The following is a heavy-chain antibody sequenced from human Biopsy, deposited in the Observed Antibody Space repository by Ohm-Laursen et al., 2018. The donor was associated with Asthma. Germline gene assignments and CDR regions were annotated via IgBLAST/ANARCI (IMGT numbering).Heavy chain of an antibody. D-gene: IGHD6-19*01. Sequence: TLSLTCTVSGASIKTDDHYWSWLRQPPGKGLEWFGFIHYSGSTSYNPSLKGGVTVSVDTSKNQFSLKLSSVTAEDTAVYYCARASVAASSNWFDPWGQGTLVTVSS. CDR1: GASIKTDDHY. CDR2: IHYSGST. V-gene: IGHV4-30-4*01. J-gene: IGHJ5*02. CDR3: ARASVAASSNWFDP.